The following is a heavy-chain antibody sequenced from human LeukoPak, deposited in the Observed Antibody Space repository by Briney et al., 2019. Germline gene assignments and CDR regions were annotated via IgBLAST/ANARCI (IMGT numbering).Heavy chain of an antibody. Sequence: GRSLRLSCAVSGFTFSSYAMHWLRQAPGKGLEGVAVISYDGSNKYYADSVKGRFTISRDNSKNTLYLQMNSLRAEDTAVYYCARGSYYDSSGYYSNWGQGTLVTVSS. CDR3: ARGSYYDSSGYYSN. CDR1: GFTFSSYA. J-gene: IGHJ4*02. V-gene: IGHV3-30-3*01. D-gene: IGHD3-22*01. CDR2: ISYDGSNK.